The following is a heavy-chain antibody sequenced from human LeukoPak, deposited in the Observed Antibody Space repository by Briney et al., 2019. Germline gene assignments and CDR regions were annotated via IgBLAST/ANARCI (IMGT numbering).Heavy chain of an antibody. CDR1: GGSISSGSFY. Sequence: SETLSLTCTVSGGSISSGSFYWGWIRQPPGKGLEWIGSIYYSGSTCYNPSLKSRVTVSVDTSKNQFSLKLTSVTAADTAVYFCARDKTFEVVNFFDSWGQGILVTVSS. CDR2: IYYSGST. V-gene: IGHV4-39*07. J-gene: IGHJ4*02. D-gene: IGHD3-3*01. CDR3: ARDKTFEVVNFFDS.